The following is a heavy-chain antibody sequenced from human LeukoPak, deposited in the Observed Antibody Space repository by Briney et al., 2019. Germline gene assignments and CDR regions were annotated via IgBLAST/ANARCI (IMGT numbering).Heavy chain of an antibody. V-gene: IGHV4-31*03. J-gene: IGHJ4*02. D-gene: IGHD6-19*01. Sequence: PSQTLSLTCTVSGGSISSGGYYWSWIRRHPGKGLEWIGYICYSGSTYYNPSLKSRVTISVDTSKNQFSLKLSSVTAADTAVYYCARVGDSSGWYGDYYFDYWGQGTLVTVSS. CDR2: ICYSGST. CDR1: GGSISSGGYY. CDR3: ARVGDSSGWYGDYYFDY.